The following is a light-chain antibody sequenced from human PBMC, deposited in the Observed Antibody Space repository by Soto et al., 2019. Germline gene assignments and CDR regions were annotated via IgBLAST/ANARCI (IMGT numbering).Light chain of an antibody. J-gene: IGKJ5*01. V-gene: IGKV3-11*01. CDR2: DAS. CDR1: QSVSSY. CDR3: QQRSNWPLT. Sequence: ESVVTQSPATLSVSPGERATLSCRASQSVSSYFAWYQQKPGQAPNLLIYDASNRATGIPARFSGSGSGTDFTLTISSLEPEDFAVYYCQQRSNWPLTFGQGTRLEIK.